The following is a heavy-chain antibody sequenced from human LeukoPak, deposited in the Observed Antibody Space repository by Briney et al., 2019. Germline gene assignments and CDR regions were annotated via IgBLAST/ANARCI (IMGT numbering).Heavy chain of an antibody. Sequence: GGSLRLSCAASGFTFSRSWMTWVRQAPGKGLEWVASINEDGSEIHYVDSVKGRFTISRDNAKNSLYLQMNSLRAEDTAVYYCARAHNWKYGSFDFWGQGTLVTVSS. D-gene: IGHD1-7*01. V-gene: IGHV3-7*01. CDR3: ARAHNWKYGSFDF. CDR1: GFTFSRSW. J-gene: IGHJ4*02. CDR2: INEDGSEI.